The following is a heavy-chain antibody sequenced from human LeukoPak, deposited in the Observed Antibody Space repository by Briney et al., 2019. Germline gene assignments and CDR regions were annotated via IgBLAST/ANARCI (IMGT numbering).Heavy chain of an antibody. Sequence: SVKVSCKASGGTFSSYAISWVRQAPGQGLEWMGWIIPILGIANYAQKFQGRVTITADKSTSTAYMELSSLRSEDTAVYYCARDNMGGYCSSTSCYWFDPWGQGTLVTVSS. D-gene: IGHD2-2*01. V-gene: IGHV1-69*10. CDR3: ARDNMGGYCSSTSCYWFDP. CDR2: IIPILGIA. J-gene: IGHJ5*02. CDR1: GGTFSSYA.